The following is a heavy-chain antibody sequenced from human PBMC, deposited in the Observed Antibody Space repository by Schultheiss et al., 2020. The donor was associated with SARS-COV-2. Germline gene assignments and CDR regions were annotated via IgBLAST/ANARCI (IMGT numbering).Heavy chain of an antibody. CDR3: ARLSPYYYDSSDYYEGDF. CDR2: ISYDGSNK. D-gene: IGHD3-22*01. CDR1: GFTFSSYW. Sequence: GGSLRLSCAASGFTFSSYWMTWVRLAPGKGLEWVAVISYDGSNKYYADSVKGRFTISRDNAKNSLYLQMNSLRAEDTAFYYCARLSPYYYDSSDYYEGDFWGQGTLVTVSS. V-gene: IGHV3-30-3*01. J-gene: IGHJ4*02.